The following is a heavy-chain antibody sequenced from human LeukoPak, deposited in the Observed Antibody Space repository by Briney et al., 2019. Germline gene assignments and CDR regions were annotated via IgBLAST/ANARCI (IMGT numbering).Heavy chain of an antibody. Sequence: TGGSLRLSCAASGFTFSSYSMNWVRQAPGKGLEWVSSISSSSSYIYYADSVKGRFTISRDNAKNSLYLQMNSLRAEDTAVYYCARKEIYGGNAVDYWGQGTLVTVSS. V-gene: IGHV3-21*01. CDR2: ISSSSSYI. CDR3: ARKEIYGGNAVDY. D-gene: IGHD4-17*01. J-gene: IGHJ4*02. CDR1: GFTFSSYS.